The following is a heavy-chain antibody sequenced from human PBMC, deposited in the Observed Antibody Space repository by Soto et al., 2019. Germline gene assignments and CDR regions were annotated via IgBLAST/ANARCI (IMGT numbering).Heavy chain of an antibody. J-gene: IGHJ6*02. V-gene: IGHV1-18*01. CDR2: ISAYNGNT. CDR3: ATYYYGSGSQDYYGMDV. CDR1: GYTFTSYG. D-gene: IGHD3-10*01. Sequence: QVQLVQSGAEVKKPGASVKVSCKASGYTFTSYGISWVRQAPGQGLEWMGWISAYNGNTNYAQKLQGRVTMTTDTSTSTAYTELRSLRSDDTAVYYCATYYYGSGSQDYYGMDVWGQGTTVTVSS.